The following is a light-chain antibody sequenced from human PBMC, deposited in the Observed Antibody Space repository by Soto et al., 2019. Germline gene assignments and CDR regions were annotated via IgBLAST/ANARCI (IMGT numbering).Light chain of an antibody. CDR3: VLYMGSGISV. V-gene: IGLV8-61*01. CDR1: SGSVSTSYY. CDR2: STN. Sequence: QTVVTQEPSFSVSPGGTVTLTGGLSSGSVSTSYYPSWYQQTPGQAPRTLIYSTNTRSSGVPDRFSGSILGNKAALTITGAQADDESDYYCVLYMGSGISVFGGGTKVTV. J-gene: IGLJ3*02.